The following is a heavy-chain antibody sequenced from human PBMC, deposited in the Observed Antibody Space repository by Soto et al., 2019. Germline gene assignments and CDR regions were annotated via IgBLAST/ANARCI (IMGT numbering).Heavy chain of an antibody. J-gene: IGHJ4*02. CDR1: GFTFSSYG. CDR2: IWYDGSNK. CDR3: AREGYCSGGSCYGDY. Sequence: QVQLVESGGGVVQPGRSLRLSCAASGFTFSSYGMHWVRQAPGKGLEWGAVIWYDGSNKYYADSVKGRFTISRDNSKNTLYLQMNSLRAEDTAVYYCAREGYCSGGSCYGDYWGQGTLVTVSS. D-gene: IGHD2-15*01. V-gene: IGHV3-33*01.